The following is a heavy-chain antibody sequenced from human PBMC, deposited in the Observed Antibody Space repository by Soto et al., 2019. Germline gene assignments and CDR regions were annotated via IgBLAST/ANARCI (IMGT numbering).Heavy chain of an antibody. D-gene: IGHD6-13*01. J-gene: IGHJ5*02. V-gene: IGHV5-51*01. CDR2: IYPGDSDS. Sequence: PGEALKISCEGSGYSFTSYWICGLRQMPGKGLEWMGIIYPGDSDSRYSPSFQGQVTISADKSTSTAYLQSSSLKASDTAMYSCPRAVIAAAATGSAYKWFDPWGPGTLVNVSS. CDR3: PRAVIAAAATGSAYKWFDP. CDR1: GYSFTSYW.